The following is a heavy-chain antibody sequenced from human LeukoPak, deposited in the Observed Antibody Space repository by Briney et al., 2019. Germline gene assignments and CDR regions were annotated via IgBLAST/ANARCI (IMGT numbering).Heavy chain of an antibody. CDR1: GGSISSSSYY. V-gene: IGHV4-39*01. CDR2: IYYSGST. D-gene: IGHD1-14*01. Sequence: PSETLSLTCTVSGGSISSSSYYWGWIRQPPGKGLEWIGSIYYSGSTYYNPSLKSRVTISVDTSKNQFSLKLSSVTAADTAVYYCVRHNGDLTLFYWYFDLWGRGTLVTVSS. J-gene: IGHJ2*01. CDR3: VRHNGDLTLFYWYFDL.